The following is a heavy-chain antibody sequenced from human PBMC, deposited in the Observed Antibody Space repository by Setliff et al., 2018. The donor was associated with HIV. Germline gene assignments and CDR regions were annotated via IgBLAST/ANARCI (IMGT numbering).Heavy chain of an antibody. CDR3: ARVGGYYDMKPI. Sequence: KPSETLSLTCTVSGGSISSHYWSWIRQPPGKGLEWIGSIYYSGSTNYNPSLKSRVTISVDTSKNQFSLKLSSVTAADTAVYYCARVGGYYDMKPIWGQGTMVTVSS. V-gene: IGHV4-59*11. CDR1: GGSISSHY. D-gene: IGHD3-22*01. CDR2: IYYSGST. J-gene: IGHJ3*02.